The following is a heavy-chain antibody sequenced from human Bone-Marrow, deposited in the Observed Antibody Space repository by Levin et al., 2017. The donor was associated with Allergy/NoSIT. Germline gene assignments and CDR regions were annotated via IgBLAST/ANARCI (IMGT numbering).Heavy chain of an antibody. CDR3: ARNGAWSFEF. V-gene: IGHV3-7*02. CDR2: INRDGGDG. Sequence: ETLSLTCASSGFTFSGYWMAWVRQAPGKGLEWVANINRDGGDGYYVDSVKGRFTISRDNARNSLDLQMNNLRVEDTAVYYCARNGAWSFEFWGQGTLVTVSS. D-gene: IGHD2-8*01. CDR1: GFTFSGYW. J-gene: IGHJ4*02.